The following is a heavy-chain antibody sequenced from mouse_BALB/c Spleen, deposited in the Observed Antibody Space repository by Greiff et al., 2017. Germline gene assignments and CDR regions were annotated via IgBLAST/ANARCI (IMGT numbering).Heavy chain of an antibody. Sequence: VQLQQSGPGLVQPSQSLSLTCTVSGFSLTSYGVHWVRQSPGKGLEWLGVIWSGGSTDYNAAFISRLSISKDNSKSQVFLKMNSLQANDTAIYYCARNNGYYGGGAMDCWGQGTSVTVSS. D-gene: IGHD2-3*01. J-gene: IGHJ4*01. CDR3: ARNNGYYGGGAMDC. CDR1: GFSLTSYG. V-gene: IGHV2-2*02. CDR2: IWSGGST.